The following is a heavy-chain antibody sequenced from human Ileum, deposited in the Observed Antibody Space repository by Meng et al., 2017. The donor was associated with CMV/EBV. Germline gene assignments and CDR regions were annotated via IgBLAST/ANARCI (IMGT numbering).Heavy chain of an antibody. D-gene: IGHD3-10*01. J-gene: IGHJ4*02. CDR2: TSYDGTNK. CDR3: ARDVYPYYYPYSRLEH. CDR1: GFTLRSNA. Sequence: QMQLVESGGGVVQPGRALRLSCVGSGFTLRSNAMHWVRQAPGEGLEWVAATSYDGTNKYYRDSVKGRFTISGDYSKNTLYLQMNNLKAEDTAVYYCARDVYPYYYPYSRLEHWGQGTLVTVSS. V-gene: IGHV3-30-3*01.